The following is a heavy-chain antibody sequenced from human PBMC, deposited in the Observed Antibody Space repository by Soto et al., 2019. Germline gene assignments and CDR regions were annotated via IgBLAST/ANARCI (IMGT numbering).Heavy chain of an antibody. J-gene: IGHJ3*01. CDR3: AYSTGWYRHDV. CDR1: GDSISNSRW. V-gene: IGHV4-4*02. CDR2: IFHSGDT. Sequence: QVQLQESGPGLVKPSGTLSLTCAVSGDSISNSRWWTWVRQPPGKGLEWIGDIFHSGDTNYNPSLTXRVFISVDTSQNQFSLKVSSVTAADTAVYYCAYSTGWYRHDVWGQGTLVTVSS. D-gene: IGHD6-19*01.